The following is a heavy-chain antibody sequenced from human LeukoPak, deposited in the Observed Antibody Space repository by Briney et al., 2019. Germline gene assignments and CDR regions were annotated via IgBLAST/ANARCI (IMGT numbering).Heavy chain of an antibody. V-gene: IGHV3-23*01. CDR1: GFTFSSYG. CDR2: ISGSGGST. D-gene: IGHD6-13*01. Sequence: PGGSLRLSCAASGFTFSSYGMHWVRQAPGKGLEWVSAISGSGGSTYYADSVKGRFTISRDNSKNTLYLQMNSLRAEDTAVYYCAKGRDSSSWYSYDFDYWGQGTLVTVSS. CDR3: AKGRDSSSWYSYDFDY. J-gene: IGHJ4*02.